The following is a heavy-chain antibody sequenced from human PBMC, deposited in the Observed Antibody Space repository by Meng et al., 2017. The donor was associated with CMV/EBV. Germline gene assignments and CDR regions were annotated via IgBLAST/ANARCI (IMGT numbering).Heavy chain of an antibody. CDR2: INHSGST. CDR1: GGSFSGYY. V-gene: IGHV4-34*01. J-gene: IGHJ4*02. Sequence: SETLSLTCAVYGGSFSGYYWSWIRQPPGKGLEWIGEINHSGSTNYNPSLKSRVTISVDTSKTQFSLKLSSVTAADTAVYYCARGRSFYGSGSYSYWGQGTLVTVSS. D-gene: IGHD3-10*01. CDR3: ARGRSFYGSGSYSY.